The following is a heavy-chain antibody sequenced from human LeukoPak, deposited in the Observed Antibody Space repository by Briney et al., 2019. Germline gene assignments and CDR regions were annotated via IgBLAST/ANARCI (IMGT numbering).Heavy chain of an antibody. D-gene: IGHD5-18*01. J-gene: IGHJ1*01. V-gene: IGHV3-23*01. Sequence: GGSLRLSCSGSGFNLRSYALSWVRPSPGNGLEWVSPINGCGGSPYYADSVKGRFTISRDNSKNSLYLQMNSLRAEDTAVYYCAIERGAAGIQLWPLYFQHWGQGTLVTVSS. CDR3: AIERGAAGIQLWPLYFQH. CDR1: GFNLRSYA. CDR2: INGCGGSP.